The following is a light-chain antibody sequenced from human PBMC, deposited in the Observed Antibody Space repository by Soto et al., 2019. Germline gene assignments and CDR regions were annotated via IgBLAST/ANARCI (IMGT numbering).Light chain of an antibody. V-gene: IGKV1-27*01. CDR2: AAS. J-gene: IGKJ4*01. CDR3: QEYKNAPLT. Sequence: DIQMTQSPSSLSASVGDRVTITCRASQDISNYLAWYQQKPGKVPKLLIYAASSLQSGAPSRFSGSGSGTDFTLTISSLQPEDVATYYCQEYKNAPLTFGGGNKVDI. CDR1: QDISNY.